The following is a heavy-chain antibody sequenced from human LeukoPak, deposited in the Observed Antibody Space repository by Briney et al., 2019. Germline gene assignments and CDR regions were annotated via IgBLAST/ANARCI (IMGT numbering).Heavy chain of an antibody. D-gene: IGHD3-22*01. J-gene: IGHJ4*02. CDR2: INWNGGST. CDR1: GFTFDDYG. V-gene: IGHV3-20*04. Sequence: PGGSLGLSCAASGFTFDDYGMSWVRQAPGKGLEWVSGINWNGGSTGYADSVKGRFTISRDNAKNSLYLQMNSLRAEDTALYYCARSIYYDSSGPNDYWGQGTLVTVSS. CDR3: ARSIYYDSSGPNDY.